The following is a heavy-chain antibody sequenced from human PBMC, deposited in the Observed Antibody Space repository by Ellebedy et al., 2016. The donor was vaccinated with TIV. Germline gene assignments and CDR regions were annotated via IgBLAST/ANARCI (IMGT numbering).Heavy chain of an antibody. Sequence: PGGSLRLSCAASGITVSSNYMSRVRQAPGKGLEWVSGTNWNGGRTGYADSVKGRFTISRDNAKNSLYLQMDSLRAEDTALYYCARGSVVVAAPADYWGQGTLVTVSS. CDR1: GITVSSNY. CDR3: ARGSVVVAAPADY. CDR2: TNWNGGRT. D-gene: IGHD2-15*01. V-gene: IGHV3-20*04. J-gene: IGHJ4*02.